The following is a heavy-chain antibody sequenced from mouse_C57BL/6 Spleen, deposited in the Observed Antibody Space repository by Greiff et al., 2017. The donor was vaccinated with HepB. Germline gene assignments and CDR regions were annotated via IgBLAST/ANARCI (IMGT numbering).Heavy chain of an antibody. CDR2: INPNNGGT. CDR1: GYTFTDYN. V-gene: IGHV1-22*01. CDR3: ASPKGMDY. J-gene: IGHJ4*01. Sequence: EVKLQESGPELVKPGASVKMSCKASGYTFTDYNMHWVKQSHGKSLEWIGYINPNNGGTSYNQKFKGKATLTVNKSSSTAYMELRSLTSEDSAVYDGASPKGMDYWGQGTSVTVSS.